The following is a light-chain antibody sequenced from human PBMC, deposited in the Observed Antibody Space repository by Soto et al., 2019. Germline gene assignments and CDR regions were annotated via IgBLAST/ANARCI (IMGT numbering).Light chain of an antibody. Sequence: QSALTQPASLSGSPGQSITISCTGTSSDVGGYNYVSWYQQHPGKAPKLMIYDATNRPSGVSNRFSGSKSGYTASLTISGLQAEDEADYYCSSYTSSSTYVFGTGTKVTVL. J-gene: IGLJ1*01. CDR3: SSYTSSSTYV. CDR2: DAT. CDR1: SSDVGGYNY. V-gene: IGLV2-14*03.